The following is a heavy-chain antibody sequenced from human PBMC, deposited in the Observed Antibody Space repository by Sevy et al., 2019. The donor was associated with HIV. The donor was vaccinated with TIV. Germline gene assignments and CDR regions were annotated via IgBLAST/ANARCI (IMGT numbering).Heavy chain of an antibody. CDR3: ASHYCSGGSCSSFYYGMDV. CDR2: ISSSSNTI. Sequence: GGSLRLSCAASGFSFSSYSMNWVRQAPGKGLEWVSYISSSSNTIYYADSVKGRFTISRDNAKNSLHLQMNSLRDEDTAVYYCASHYCSGGSCSSFYYGMDVWGQGTTVTDSS. D-gene: IGHD2-15*01. V-gene: IGHV3-48*02. J-gene: IGHJ6*02. CDR1: GFSFSSYS.